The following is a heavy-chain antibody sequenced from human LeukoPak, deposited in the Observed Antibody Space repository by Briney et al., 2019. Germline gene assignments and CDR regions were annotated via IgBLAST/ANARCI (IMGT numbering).Heavy chain of an antibody. Sequence: GSLRLSCAASGFTFSTYTMYWVRHPPGKRLEWVSIIGSSGGGIHYADSVKGRFTISRDNSKNALYLQMNSLRVEDTAVYYCAIDPNWGTHSWGQEVLVTVSS. V-gene: IGHV3-23*01. CDR2: IGSSGGGI. CDR3: AIDPNWGTHS. D-gene: IGHD7-27*01. CDR1: GFTFSTYT. J-gene: IGHJ4*02.